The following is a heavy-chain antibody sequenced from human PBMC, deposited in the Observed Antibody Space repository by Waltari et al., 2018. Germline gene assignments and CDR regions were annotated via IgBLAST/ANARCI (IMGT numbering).Heavy chain of an antibody. CDR2: IAYDGSNK. V-gene: IGHV3-30*18. CDR3: AKAPGSGYYDEEYFDY. D-gene: IGHD3-22*01. Sequence: QVQLVESGGGVVQPGRSLGLSCAASGFTFSSYGMHWVRQAPGKGLEWVAVIAYDGSNKYYADSVKGRFTISRDNSKDTLYLQMNSLRAEDTAVYYCAKAPGSGYYDEEYFDYWGQGTLVTVSS. CDR1: GFTFSSYG. J-gene: IGHJ4*02.